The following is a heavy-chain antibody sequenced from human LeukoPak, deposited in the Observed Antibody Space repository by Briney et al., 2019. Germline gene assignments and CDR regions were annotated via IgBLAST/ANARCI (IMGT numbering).Heavy chain of an antibody. D-gene: IGHD3-10*01. J-gene: IGHJ4*02. CDR2: ISGSGGTT. CDR3: ARGGSVFAYFFDY. V-gene: IGHV3-23*01. Sequence: GGSLRLSCAASGFIFSNYAMTWARLTPGQGLEWVSAISGSGGTTYYADSVKGRFTISRDSSTNTLYLQLSSLRAADTAIYYCARGGSVFAYFFDYWGQGTLVTVSS. CDR1: GFIFSNYA.